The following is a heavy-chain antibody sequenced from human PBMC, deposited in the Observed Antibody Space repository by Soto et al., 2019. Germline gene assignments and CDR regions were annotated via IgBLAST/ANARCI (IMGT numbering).Heavy chain of an antibody. V-gene: IGHV1-69*12. D-gene: IGHD6-19*01. J-gene: IGHJ4*02. CDR1: GGTFRSYA. CDR3: ARLPVAELYRDY. CDR2: IIPIFVTA. Sequence: QVQLVQSGAEVKKPGSSVKVSCKASGGTFRSYAISWVRQAPGQGLEWMGGIIPIFVTANYAQKFQGRVMITADESTITAYMELSSLRSEDTAVYYCARLPVAELYRDYWGQGTLVTVSS.